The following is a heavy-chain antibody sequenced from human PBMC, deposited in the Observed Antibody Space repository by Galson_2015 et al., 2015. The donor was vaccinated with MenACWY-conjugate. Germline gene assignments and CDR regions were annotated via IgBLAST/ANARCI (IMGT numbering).Heavy chain of an antibody. CDR1: GFIFSSYA. Sequence: SLRLSCAASGFIFSSYAMSWVRQAPGKGLEWVSTISGSGDSTYYADSVKGRSTISRDHSKNTLYLHVDNLRAEDTAVYYCATGDGNYYGPIGGLFDYWGQGTLVTVSS. J-gene: IGHJ4*02. D-gene: IGHD1-26*01. CDR3: ATGDGNYYGPIGGLFDY. CDR2: ISGSGDST. V-gene: IGHV3-23*01.